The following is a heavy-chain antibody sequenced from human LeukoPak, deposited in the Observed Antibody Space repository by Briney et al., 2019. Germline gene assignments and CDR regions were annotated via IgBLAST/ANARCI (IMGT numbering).Heavy chain of an antibody. CDR3: ARSTTVPLQPGMDV. V-gene: IGHV3-11*01. CDR2: ISSSGSTI. Sequence: KTGGSLRLSCAASGFTLSSYAMSWIRQAPGKGLEWVSYISSSGSTIYYADSVKGRFTISRDNAKNSLYLQMNSLRAEDTAVYYCARSTTVPLQPGMDVWGQGTTVTVSS. J-gene: IGHJ6*02. D-gene: IGHD5-24*01. CDR1: GFTLSSYA.